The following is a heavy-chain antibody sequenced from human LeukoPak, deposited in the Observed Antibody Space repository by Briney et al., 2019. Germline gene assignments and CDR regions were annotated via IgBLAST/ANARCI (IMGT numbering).Heavy chain of an antibody. CDR2: IIPILGIA. V-gene: IGHV1-69*04. J-gene: IGHJ4*02. CDR3: ARGGAVAGFDY. Sequence: SVKVSCKASGGTFSSYAISWVRQAPGQGLEWMGRIIPILGIANYAQKFQGRVTITADKSTSTAYMELSSLRSEDAAVYYCARGGAVAGFDYWGQGTLVTVSS. CDR1: GGTFSSYA. D-gene: IGHD6-19*01.